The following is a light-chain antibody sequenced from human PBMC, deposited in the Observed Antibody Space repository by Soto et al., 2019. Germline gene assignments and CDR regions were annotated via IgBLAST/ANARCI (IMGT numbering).Light chain of an antibody. CDR1: RSDVGAYNY. CDR3: CSYAGGYTHDV. J-gene: IGLJ1*01. CDR2: DVS. V-gene: IGLV2-11*01. Sequence: QSALTQPPSVSGSPGQSVTISCTGTRSDVGAYNYVSWYQQHPGKAPKLMICDVSQRPSGVPDRFSGTKSGNTASLTISGHQAEDEADYFCCSYAGGYTHDVFGTGTKLTVL.